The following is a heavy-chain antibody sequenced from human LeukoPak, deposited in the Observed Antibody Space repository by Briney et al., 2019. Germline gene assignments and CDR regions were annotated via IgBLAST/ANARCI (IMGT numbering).Heavy chain of an antibody. V-gene: IGHV3-23*01. CDR3: AKERSSGWYLHNWFDP. Sequence: AGGSLRLSCEASGFTFSSYAMSWVRQAPGKGLEWVSAISGSGGSTYYADSVKGRFTISRDNSKNTLYLQMNSLRAEDTAVYYCAKERSSGWYLHNWFDPWGQGTLVTVSS. CDR1: GFTFSSYA. D-gene: IGHD6-19*01. J-gene: IGHJ5*02. CDR2: ISGSGGST.